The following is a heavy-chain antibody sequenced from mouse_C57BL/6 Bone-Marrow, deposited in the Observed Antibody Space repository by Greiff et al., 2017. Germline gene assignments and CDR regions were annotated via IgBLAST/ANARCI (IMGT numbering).Heavy chain of an antibody. CDR3: TTGPGSSPY. CDR2: IDPENGDT. Sequence: EVKLMESGAELVRPGASVKLSCTASGFNIKDVYMHWVKQRPEQGLEWIGWIDPENGDTEYASKFQGKATITADTSSNTAYLQLSSLTSEDTAVYYCTTGPGSSPYWGQGTTLTVAS. D-gene: IGHD1-1*01. V-gene: IGHV14-4*01. J-gene: IGHJ2*01. CDR1: GFNIKDVY.